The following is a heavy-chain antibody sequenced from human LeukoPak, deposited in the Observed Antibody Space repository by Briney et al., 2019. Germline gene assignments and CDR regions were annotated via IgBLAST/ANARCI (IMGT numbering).Heavy chain of an antibody. CDR3: VKASTTLTSNWFDP. D-gene: IGHD4-17*01. J-gene: IGHJ5*02. CDR2: ISGNGGST. CDR1: GFIFSKYA. V-gene: IGHV3-64D*09. Sequence: RGSLRLSCSASGFIFSKYAMHWVRQAPGKGLEYVSAISGNGGSTYYADSVKGRFIISRDNSKNTLYLQMSSLRTEDTAVYYCVKASTTLTSNWFDPWGQGALVTVSS.